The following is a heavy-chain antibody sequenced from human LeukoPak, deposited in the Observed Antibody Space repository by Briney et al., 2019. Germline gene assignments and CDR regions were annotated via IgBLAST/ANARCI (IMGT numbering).Heavy chain of an antibody. V-gene: IGHV4-34*01. CDR1: GGSFSGYY. J-gene: IGHJ4*02. D-gene: IGHD3-10*01. CDR3: ARAEVAGYYYGSGSYYQV. Sequence: PSETLSLTCAVYGGSFSGYYWSWIRQPPGKGLEWIGEINXXGSTNYNPSLKSRVTISVDTSKNQFSLKLSSVTAADTAVYYCARAEVAGYYYGSGSYYQVWGQGTLVTVSS. CDR2: INXXGST.